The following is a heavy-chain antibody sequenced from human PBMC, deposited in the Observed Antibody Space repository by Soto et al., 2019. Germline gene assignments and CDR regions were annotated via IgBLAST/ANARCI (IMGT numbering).Heavy chain of an antibody. D-gene: IGHD3-22*01. J-gene: IGHJ4*02. V-gene: IGHV3-23*01. CDR3: AKNPGYYYDSTGYHFDY. Sequence: SLRLSCAVSEFTFSNYAMSWVRQAPGKGLEWVSAISYGGGTTYYADSVKGRFTISRDNSKNTLYLQMNSLRAEDTAVYYCAKNPGYYYDSTGYHFDYWGQGTLVTVSS. CDR1: EFTFSNYA. CDR2: ISYGGGTT.